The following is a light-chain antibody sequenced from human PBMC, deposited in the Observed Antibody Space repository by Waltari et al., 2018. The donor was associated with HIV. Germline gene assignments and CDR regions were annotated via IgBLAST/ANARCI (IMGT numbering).Light chain of an antibody. CDR2: DAS. V-gene: IGKV1-33*01. Sequence: DIQMTPSPSSLSASVGDRVTITCQASQDISIYLNWYQQKPGKAPKLLIYDASSLETGVPSRFSGSGSGTDFTFTISSLQPEDIATYYCQQYDNLLTFGGGTKVEIK. J-gene: IGKJ4*01. CDR1: QDISIY. CDR3: QQYDNLLT.